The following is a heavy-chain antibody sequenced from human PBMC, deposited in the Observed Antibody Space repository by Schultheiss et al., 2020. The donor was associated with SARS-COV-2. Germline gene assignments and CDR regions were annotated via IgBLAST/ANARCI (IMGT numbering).Heavy chain of an antibody. V-gene: IGHV4-61*01. Sequence: SETLSLTCTVSGGSISTSSSFWSWIRQPPGKGLEWIGYIYYSGSTNYNPSLKSRVTISVDTSKNQFSLKLYSVTAADTAVYYCARGDIHYYYGMDVWGQGTKVTVSS. J-gene: IGHJ6*02. CDR2: IYYSGST. CDR1: GGSISTSSSF. D-gene: IGHD2-15*01. CDR3: ARGDIHYYYGMDV.